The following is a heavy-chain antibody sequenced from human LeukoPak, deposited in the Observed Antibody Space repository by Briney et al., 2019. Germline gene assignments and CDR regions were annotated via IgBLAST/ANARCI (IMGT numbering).Heavy chain of an antibody. J-gene: IGHJ6*03. CDR2: ISYDGSNK. Sequence: GGSLRLSCAASGFTFSNYAMSWVRQASGKGLEWVTAISYDGSNKYYADSVKGRFTISRDNSKNTLYVQMNSLRAEDTAVYYCAKEGYSRGYYSYYYMDVWGKGTTVTVSS. V-gene: IGHV3-30*04. CDR1: GFTFSNYA. D-gene: IGHD6-13*01. CDR3: AKEGYSRGYYSYYYMDV.